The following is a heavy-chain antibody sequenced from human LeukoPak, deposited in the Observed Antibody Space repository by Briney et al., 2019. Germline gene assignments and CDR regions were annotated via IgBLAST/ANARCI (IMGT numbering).Heavy chain of an antibody. Sequence: RPGGSLRLSCAASGFTFSSYAMSWIRQPPGKGLEWIGYVSYSGSTNYNPSLKSRVTIPVDTSKNQFSLKLNSVTAADTAVYYCARAIDVRSDPILLLWFGETSFDSWGQGTLVTVSS. J-gene: IGHJ5*01. V-gene: IGHV4-59*01. CDR1: GFTFSSYA. CDR2: VSYSGST. CDR3: ARAIDVRSDPILLLWFGETSFDS. D-gene: IGHD3-10*01.